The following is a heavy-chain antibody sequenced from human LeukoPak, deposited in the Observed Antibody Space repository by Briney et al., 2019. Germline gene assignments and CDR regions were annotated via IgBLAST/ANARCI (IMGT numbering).Heavy chain of an antibody. J-gene: IGHJ4*02. CDR3: VRHVGDYSSSSGGDY. D-gene: IGHD6-6*01. CDR2: IYVGDSDT. V-gene: IGHV5-51*01. CDR1: GHSFSNCW. Sequence: GESLRISCKGSGHSFSNCWIAWVRQMPGKGLEWMGIIYVGDSDTRYSPSFQGQVAISADKSISTAYLQWSSLKASDTAMYYCVRHVGDYSSSSGGDYWGQGTLVTVSS.